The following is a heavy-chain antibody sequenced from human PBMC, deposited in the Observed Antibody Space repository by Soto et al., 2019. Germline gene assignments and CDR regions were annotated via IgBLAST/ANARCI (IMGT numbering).Heavy chain of an antibody. Sequence: QVQLVQSGAEVKKPGASVKVSCKASGYTFTSYAMHWVRQAPGQRLEWMGWINAGNGNTKYSQKFQGRVTITRDTSASTAYMELSSLRSEDTAVYYCARPASRVVVPAATLSAKYYFDYWGQGTLVTVSS. V-gene: IGHV1-3*01. D-gene: IGHD2-2*01. J-gene: IGHJ4*02. CDR1: GYTFTSYA. CDR3: ARPASRVVVPAATLSAKYYFDY. CDR2: INAGNGNT.